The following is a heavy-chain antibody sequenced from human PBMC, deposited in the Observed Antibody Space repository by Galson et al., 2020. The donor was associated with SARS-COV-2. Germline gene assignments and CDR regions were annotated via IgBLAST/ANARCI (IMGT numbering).Heavy chain of an antibody. J-gene: IGHJ2*01. CDR1: GFSLSTSGMC. CDR2: RDRDDDT. D-gene: IGHD6-13*01. V-gene: IGHV2-70*11. Sequence: SGPTLVKPTHTLTLTCTFSGFSLSTSGMCVSWIRQPPGKALEWLPRRDRDDDTNYNTSLKTRLTISKDTSKNQVVLTMTNMDPVDTATYYCARSAACWYFDRWGRGTLVTVSS. CDR3: ARSAACWYFDR.